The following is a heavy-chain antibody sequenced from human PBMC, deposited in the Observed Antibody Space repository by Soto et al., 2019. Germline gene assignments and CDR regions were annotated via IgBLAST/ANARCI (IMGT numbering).Heavy chain of an antibody. J-gene: IGHJ4*02. Sequence: GGSLRLSCAASGFTFSTFSMNWVRQAPGRGPEWISYISGGGRPISYADSVKGRFTISRDNAKNSLYLQMDSLTDEDTAVYYCARDLGWAFDSWGQGTLVTVSS. CDR3: ARDLGWAFDS. CDR1: GFTFSTFS. D-gene: IGHD6-19*01. V-gene: IGHV3-48*02. CDR2: ISGGGRPI.